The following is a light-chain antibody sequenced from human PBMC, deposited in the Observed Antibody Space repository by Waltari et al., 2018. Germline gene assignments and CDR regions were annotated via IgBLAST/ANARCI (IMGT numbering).Light chain of an antibody. J-gene: IGKJ2*01. CDR1: QSISTK. Sequence: EIVMTQSPATLSVSPGERATLSCRASQSISTKLAWYQQKPGQAPRLLISGASTRATGIPGRFSGSGSGTEFTLTISSLQSEDFAIYYCQQYNNWLPYTFGQGTKLEIK. V-gene: IGKV3-15*01. CDR2: GAS. CDR3: QQYNNWLPYT.